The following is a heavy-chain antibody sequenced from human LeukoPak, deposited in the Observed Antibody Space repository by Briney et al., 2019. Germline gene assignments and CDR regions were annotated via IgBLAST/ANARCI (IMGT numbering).Heavy chain of an antibody. CDR2: ITWNSGNI. J-gene: IGHJ4*02. CDR3: AKDTGGNYFDY. CDR1: GFTFDTDA. D-gene: IGHD2-15*01. V-gene: IGHV3-9*01. Sequence: PGRSLRLSCAASGFTFDTDAMHWVRQAPGKGLEWVSGITWNSGNIGYADSVKGRFTISRDNAKNSLYLQMNSLRAEDTALYYCAKDTGGNYFDYWGQGTLVTVSS.